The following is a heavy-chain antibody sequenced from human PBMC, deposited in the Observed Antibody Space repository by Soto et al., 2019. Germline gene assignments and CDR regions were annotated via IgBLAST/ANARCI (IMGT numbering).Heavy chain of an antibody. J-gene: IGHJ6*02. V-gene: IGHV1-69*01. Sequence: QVQLVQSGAEVKKPGSSVKVSCKASGGTFSSYAISWVRQAPGQGLEWMGGIIPIFGTANYAQKFQGRVTITAEDSTSTGFMELNSLRSEDTAVYYCGRDIARIAARQLDYYYYGMDVWGQGTTVTVSS. D-gene: IGHD6-6*01. CDR3: GRDIARIAARQLDYYYYGMDV. CDR1: GGTFSSYA. CDR2: IIPIFGTA.